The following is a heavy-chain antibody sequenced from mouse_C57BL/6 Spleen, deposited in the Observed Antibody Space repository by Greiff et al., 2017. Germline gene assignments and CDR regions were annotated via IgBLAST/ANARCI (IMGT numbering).Heavy chain of an antibody. CDR1: GFNIKDDY. Sequence: VQLQQSGAELVRPGASVKLSCTASGFNIKDDYMHWVKQRPEQGLEWIGWIDPENGDTEYASQFQGKATITADTSSNTAYLQLSSLTSEDTAGYYCTQLTGTPGDWGQGTTLTVSS. D-gene: IGHD4-1*01. CDR2: IDPENGDT. V-gene: IGHV14-4*01. CDR3: TQLTGTPGD. J-gene: IGHJ2*01.